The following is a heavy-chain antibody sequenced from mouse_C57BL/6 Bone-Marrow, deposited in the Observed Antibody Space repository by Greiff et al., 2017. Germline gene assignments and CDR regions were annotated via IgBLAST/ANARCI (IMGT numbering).Heavy chain of an antibody. CDR2: ISNGGGST. Sequence: VQLKESGGGLVQPGGSLKLSCAASGFTFSDYYMYWVRQTPEKRLEWVAYISNGGGSTYYPDTVKGRFTISRDNAKNTLYLQMSRLKSEDTAMYYCARPSMDYWGQGTSVTVSS. V-gene: IGHV5-12*01. CDR1: GFTFSDYY. CDR3: ARPSMDY. J-gene: IGHJ4*01.